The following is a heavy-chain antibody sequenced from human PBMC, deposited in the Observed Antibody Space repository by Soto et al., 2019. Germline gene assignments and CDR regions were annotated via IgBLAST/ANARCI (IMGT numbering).Heavy chain of an antibody. Sequence: PGGSLRLSCAASGFTFSSFAMHWVRQAPGKGLEWVAVISYDGSNKYYADSVKGRFTISRDNSKNTLYLQMNSLRAEDTAVYYCARDDDYGDYVVDYWGQGTLVTVSS. CDR1: GFTFSSFA. CDR2: ISYDGSNK. J-gene: IGHJ4*02. D-gene: IGHD4-17*01. CDR3: ARDDDYGDYVVDY. V-gene: IGHV3-30-3*01.